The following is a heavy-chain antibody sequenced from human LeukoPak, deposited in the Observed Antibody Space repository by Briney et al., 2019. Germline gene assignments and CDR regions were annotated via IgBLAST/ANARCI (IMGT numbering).Heavy chain of an antibody. CDR1: GASISSWY. CDR2: IYGSGNT. D-gene: IGHD6-19*01. Sequence: PSETLSLTCTVSGASISSWYWSWIRQPPGKGLEWIGYIYGSGNTNYNPSLKSRVTMSIDTSKNQFSLKLTSVTAADTATYYCARETGLAGFASGLGFNYWGQGILVTVSS. CDR3: ARETGLAGFASGLGFNY. V-gene: IGHV4-59*01. J-gene: IGHJ4*02.